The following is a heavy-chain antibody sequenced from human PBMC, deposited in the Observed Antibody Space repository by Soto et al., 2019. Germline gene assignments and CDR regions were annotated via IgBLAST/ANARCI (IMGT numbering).Heavy chain of an antibody. D-gene: IGHD3-10*01. CDR2: ILYSEKN. Sequence: SETLSLTCSVSGASITSGGSYWTWIRQHPGKGLEWIGNILYSEKNYYNPSLKSRVTISLDTSKNQFSLKVNSVTAADTAVYYCVSGRGTTLRMDVWGQGTTVTVSS. J-gene: IGHJ6*02. CDR3: VSGRGTTLRMDV. CDR1: GASITSGGSY. V-gene: IGHV4-31*03.